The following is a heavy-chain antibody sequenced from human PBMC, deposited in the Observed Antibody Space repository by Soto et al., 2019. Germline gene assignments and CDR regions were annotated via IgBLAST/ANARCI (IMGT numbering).Heavy chain of an antibody. CDR1: GYTFTSYG. D-gene: IGHD2-15*01. Sequence: GASVNVSCKASGYTFTSYGISWVRQAPGQGLEWMGWISAYNGNTNYAQKLQGRVTMTTDTSTSTAYMELRSLRSDDTAVHYCARDGPLVRYCSGGSCYSGYWGQGTLVTVSS. J-gene: IGHJ4*02. CDR3: ARDGPLVRYCSGGSCYSGY. V-gene: IGHV1-18*01. CDR2: ISAYNGNT.